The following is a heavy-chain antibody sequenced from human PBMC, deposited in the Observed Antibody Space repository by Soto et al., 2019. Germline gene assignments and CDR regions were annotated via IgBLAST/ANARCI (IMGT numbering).Heavy chain of an antibody. CDR3: AKDYDILPGPCHY. CDR2: ISGSGGST. Sequence: GGSLRLSCAASGFTFSSYAMSWVRQAPGKGLDWVSAISGSGGSTYYADSVKGRFTISRDNSKNTLYLQMNSLRAEDTAVYYFAKDYDILPGPCHYWGPGTLVTVSS. J-gene: IGHJ4*02. V-gene: IGHV3-23*01. CDR1: GFTFSSYA. D-gene: IGHD3-9*01.